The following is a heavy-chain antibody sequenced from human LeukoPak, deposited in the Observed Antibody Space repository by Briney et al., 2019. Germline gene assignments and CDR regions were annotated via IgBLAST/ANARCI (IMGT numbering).Heavy chain of an antibody. CDR2: IIPILGIA. D-gene: IGHD3-22*01. V-gene: IGHV1-69*04. J-gene: IGHJ4*02. CDR3: ARDGKDSSGYYYLYFDY. CDR1: GGTFSSYA. Sequence: GSSVKVSCKASGGTFSSYAISWVRQAPGQGLVWMGRIIPILGIANYAQKFQGRDTITADKSTSTAYMELSSLRSEDTAVYYCARDGKDSSGYYYLYFDYWGQGTLVTVSS.